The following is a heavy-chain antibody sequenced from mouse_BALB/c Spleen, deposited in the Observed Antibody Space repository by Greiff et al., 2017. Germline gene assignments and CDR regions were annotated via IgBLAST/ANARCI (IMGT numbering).Heavy chain of an antibody. D-gene: IGHD2-4*01. Sequence: QVQLQQSGAELVRPGTSVKISCKASGYTFTNYWLGWVKQRPGHGLEWIGDIYPGGGYTNYNEKFKGKATLTADTSSSTAYMQLTSLTSEDSAVYFCARLDYGLYYAMDYWGQGTSVTVAS. CDR3: ARLDYGLYYAMDY. J-gene: IGHJ4*01. CDR1: GYTFTNYW. CDR2: IYPGGGYT. V-gene: IGHV1-63*02.